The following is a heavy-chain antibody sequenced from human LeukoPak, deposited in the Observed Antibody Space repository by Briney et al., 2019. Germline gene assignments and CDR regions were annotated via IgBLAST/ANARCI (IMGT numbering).Heavy chain of an antibody. D-gene: IGHD1-1*01. Sequence: KPGGSLRLSCAASGFTFSDYYMSWIRQAPGKGLEWVSYISSSGSTIYYADSVKGRFTISRDNAKNSLYLQMSSLRAEDTAVYYCARQGTGTTPDRPFYYYYGMDVWGQGTTVTVSS. J-gene: IGHJ6*02. CDR1: GFTFSDYY. CDR3: ARQGTGTTPDRPFYYYYGMDV. CDR2: ISSSGSTI. V-gene: IGHV3-11*01.